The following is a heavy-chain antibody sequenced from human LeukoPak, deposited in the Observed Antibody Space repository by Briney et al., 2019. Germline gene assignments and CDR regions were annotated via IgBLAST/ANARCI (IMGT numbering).Heavy chain of an antibody. CDR3: ARVRLDSGTYSLYY. D-gene: IGHD1-14*01. Sequence: GGSLRLSCAASGFTFSSYSMNWVRQAPGKGLEWVSYISGRSSAKYYADSVKGRFTISRDNAENSLYLQMNSLRVEDTAVYYCARVRLDSGTYSLYYWGQGTLVTVSS. CDR2: ISGRSSAK. J-gene: IGHJ4*02. V-gene: IGHV3-48*01. CDR1: GFTFSSYS.